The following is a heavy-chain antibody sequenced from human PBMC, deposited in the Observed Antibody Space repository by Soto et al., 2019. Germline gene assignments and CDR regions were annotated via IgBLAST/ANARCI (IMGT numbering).Heavy chain of an antibody. CDR1: GYTFTGYA. CDR3: ARDPGYSCGNT. J-gene: IGHJ5*02. Sequence: ASVKVSCKASGYTFTGYAMHWVRQAPGQRLEWMGWINAGNGNTKYSQKFQGRVTITRDTSASTAYMELSSLRSEDTAVYYCARDPGYSCGNTWGQGTLVTVSS. V-gene: IGHV1-3*01. D-gene: IGHD5-18*01. CDR2: INAGNGNT.